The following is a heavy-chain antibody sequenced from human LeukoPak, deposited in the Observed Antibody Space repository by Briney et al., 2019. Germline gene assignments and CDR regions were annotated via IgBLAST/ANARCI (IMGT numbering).Heavy chain of an antibody. V-gene: IGHV4-38-2*02. D-gene: IGHD3-10*01. CDR2: IYHSGST. CDR3: ARDTYSSGSYHYYYYMGV. J-gene: IGHJ6*03. CDR1: GYSISSGYY. Sequence: PSETLSLTCTVSGYSISSGYYWGWIRQPPGKGLEWIGSIYHSGSTYYNPSLKSRVTMSVDTSKNQFSLKLSSVTAADTAVYYCARDTYSSGSYHYYYYMGVWGKGTTVTISS.